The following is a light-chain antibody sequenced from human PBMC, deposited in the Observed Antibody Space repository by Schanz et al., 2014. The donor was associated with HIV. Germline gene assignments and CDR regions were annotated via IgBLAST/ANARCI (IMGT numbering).Light chain of an antibody. CDR2: GES. CDR3: QQYGRSPRLT. J-gene: IGKJ4*01. CDR1: QSGSGGY. V-gene: IGKV3-20*01. Sequence: EVVMTQSPGTLSLSPGERATLFCRASQSGSGGYLAWYQQKPRQAPRLLVYGESSTATGVPDRFSGSGSGADFTLTISRLEPEDVAMYYCQQYGRSPRLTFGGGTKVEIK.